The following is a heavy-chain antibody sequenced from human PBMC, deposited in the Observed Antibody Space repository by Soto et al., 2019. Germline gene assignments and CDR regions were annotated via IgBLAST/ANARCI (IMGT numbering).Heavy chain of an antibody. J-gene: IGHJ6*02. CDR2: IKQDGSEK. CDR1: GFTFSSYW. V-gene: IGHV3-7*04. CDR3: ARIGNEYWYQLHPNMDV. D-gene: IGHD2-2*01. Sequence: EVQLVESGGGLVQPGGSLRLSCAASGFTFSSYWMSWVRQAPGKGLEWVANIKQDGSEKYYVDSVKGRFPISRDNAKNSLYLQMNSLRAEDTAVYYCARIGNEYWYQLHPNMDVWGQGTTVTVSS.